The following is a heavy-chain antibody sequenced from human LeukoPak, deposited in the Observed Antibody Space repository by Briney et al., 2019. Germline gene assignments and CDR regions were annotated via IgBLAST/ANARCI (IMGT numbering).Heavy chain of an antibody. Sequence: GGSLRLSCAASGFTFSNAWMSWVRQAPGKGLEWVGRIKSKTDGGTTDYAAPVKGRFTISRDDSKNTLYLQMNSLKTEDTAVYYCTTKYSYGFRTVDYWGQGTLVTVSS. D-gene: IGHD5-18*01. CDR3: TTKYSYGFRTVDY. V-gene: IGHV3-15*01. CDR1: GFTFSNAW. J-gene: IGHJ4*02. CDR2: IKSKTDGGTT.